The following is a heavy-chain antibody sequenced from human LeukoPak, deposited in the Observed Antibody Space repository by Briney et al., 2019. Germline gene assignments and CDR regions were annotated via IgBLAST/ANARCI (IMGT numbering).Heavy chain of an antibody. V-gene: IGHV4-59*01. CDR3: ARVHPHPNYYDSSGYPLHAFDI. D-gene: IGHD3-22*01. CDR1: GGSISSYY. CDR2: IYYSGST. Sequence: SETLSLTCTVSGGSISSYYWSWIRQPPGKGLEWIGYIYYSGSTNYNPYLKSRVTISVDTSKNQFSLKLSSVTAADTAVYYCARVHPHPNYYDSSGYPLHAFDIWGQGTMVTVSS. J-gene: IGHJ3*02.